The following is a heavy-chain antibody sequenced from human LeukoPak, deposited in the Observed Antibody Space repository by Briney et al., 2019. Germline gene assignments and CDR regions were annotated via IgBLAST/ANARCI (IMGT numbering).Heavy chain of an antibody. CDR2: IYPGDSET. J-gene: IGHJ3*02. CDR1: GYSFSSFW. V-gene: IGHV5-51*01. D-gene: IGHD5-18*01. Sequence: GESLKISCKGSGYSFSSFWIGWVRQMPGKGLEWMGIIYPGDSETRYSPSFHGQATISADKSVSIAYLQWSSLKASDTAMYFCARRSGFTYGRDAFDIWGQGTMVTVSS. CDR3: ARRSGFTYGRDAFDI.